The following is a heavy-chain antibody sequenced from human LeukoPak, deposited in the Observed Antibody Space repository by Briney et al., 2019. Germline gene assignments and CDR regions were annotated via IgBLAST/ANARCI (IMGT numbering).Heavy chain of an antibody. J-gene: IGHJ3*02. D-gene: IGHD4-17*01. CDR1: GFTFSSYA. CDR3: ARAVTTAVFDI. CDR2: ISYDGSNK. Sequence: GGSLRLSCAASGFTFSSYAMHWVRQAPGKGLEWVAVISYDGSNKYYADSVKGRFTISRDNSKNTLYLQMNSLRAEDTAVYYCARAVTTAVFDIWGQGTMVTVSS. V-gene: IGHV3-30-3*01.